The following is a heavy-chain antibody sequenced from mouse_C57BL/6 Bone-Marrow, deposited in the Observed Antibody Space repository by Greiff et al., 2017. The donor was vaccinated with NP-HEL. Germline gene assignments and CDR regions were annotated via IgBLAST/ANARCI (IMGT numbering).Heavy chain of an antibody. Sequence: QVTLKECGPGILQLSQTLSLTCSFSGFSLSTFGMGVGWIRQPSGKGLEWLAHIWWDDDKYYNPALKSRLTISKDTSKNQVFLKIANVDTADTATYYCARAHYDGYPPGFAYWGQGTLVTVSA. J-gene: IGHJ3*01. D-gene: IGHD2-3*01. CDR1: GFSLSTFGMG. V-gene: IGHV8-8*01. CDR3: ARAHYDGYPPGFAY. CDR2: IWWDDDK.